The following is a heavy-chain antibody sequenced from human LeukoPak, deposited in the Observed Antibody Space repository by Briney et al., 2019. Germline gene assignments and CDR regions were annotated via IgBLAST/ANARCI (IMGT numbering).Heavy chain of an antibody. D-gene: IGHD6-6*01. Sequence: GGSLRLSCAASGFTFSTYAMSWVRQAPGKGLEWVSVVSGTGGRTYYADSVKGRFTISRDNAKNSLYLQMNSLRAEDTAVYYCARDIAARRDYWGQGTLVTVSS. CDR1: GFTFSTYA. CDR2: VSGTGGRT. CDR3: ARDIAARRDY. V-gene: IGHV3-23*01. J-gene: IGHJ4*02.